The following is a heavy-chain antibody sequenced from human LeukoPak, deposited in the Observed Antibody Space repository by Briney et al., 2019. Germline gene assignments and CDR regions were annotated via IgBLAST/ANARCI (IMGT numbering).Heavy chain of an antibody. J-gene: IGHJ6*02. V-gene: IGHV1-69*01. CDR3: AREGPENDAYCGGDCYSSLRYYYGMDV. D-gene: IGHD2-21*02. CDR2: IIPIFVTA. Sequence: SVKVSCKASGGTFSSYAISWVRQAPGQGLEWMGGIIPIFVTANYAQKFQGRVTITADESTSTAYMELSSLRSEDTAVYYCAREGPENDAYCGGDCYSSLRYYYGMDVWGQGTTVTVSS. CDR1: GGTFSSYA.